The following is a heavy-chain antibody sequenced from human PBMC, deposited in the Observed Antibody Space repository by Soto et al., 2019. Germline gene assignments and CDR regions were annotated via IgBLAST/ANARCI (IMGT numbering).Heavy chain of an antibody. J-gene: IGHJ3*02. D-gene: IGHD1-7*01. Sequence: SGRSLRLSCIASGFTFSTYAMSWVRQAPGKGLEWVSGISAGGDSPYYADSVKGRFTISRDNSKNMLSLQMSSLRADDTALYYCGRDPNGNYVGAFDIRGQGTMVTVSS. V-gene: IGHV3-23*01. CDR3: GRDPNGNYVGAFDI. CDR2: ISAGGDSP. CDR1: GFTFSTYA.